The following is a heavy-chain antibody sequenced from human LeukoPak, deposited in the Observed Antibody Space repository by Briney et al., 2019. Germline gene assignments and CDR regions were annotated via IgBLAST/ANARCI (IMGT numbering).Heavy chain of an antibody. CDR1: GVSISSYY. D-gene: IGHD5-18*01. V-gene: IGHV4-59*01. CDR3: ARQDTAMVYFDY. Sequence: SETLSLTCTVSGVSISSYYWSWLRQPPGKGLGWSGYIYYSGSTNYNPSLKSRVTISVDTSKNQFSLKLSSVTAADTAVYYCARQDTAMVYFDYWGQGTLVTVSS. J-gene: IGHJ4*02. CDR2: IYYSGST.